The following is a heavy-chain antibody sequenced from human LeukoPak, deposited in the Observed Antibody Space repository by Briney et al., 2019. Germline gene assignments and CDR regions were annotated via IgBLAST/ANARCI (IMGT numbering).Heavy chain of an antibody. Sequence: GGSLRLSCAASGFTFSSYGMPWVRQAPGKGLEWVAFIRYDGSNKYYADSVKGRFTISRDNSKNTLYLQMNSLRAEDTAVYYCAKDEPLPVTTAGYYYYMDVWGKGTTVTVSS. D-gene: IGHD4-17*01. CDR2: IRYDGSNK. J-gene: IGHJ6*03. CDR3: AKDEPLPVTTAGYYYYMDV. V-gene: IGHV3-30*02. CDR1: GFTFSSYG.